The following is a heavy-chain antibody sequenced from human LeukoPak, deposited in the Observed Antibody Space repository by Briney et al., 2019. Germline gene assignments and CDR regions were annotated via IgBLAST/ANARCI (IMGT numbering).Heavy chain of an antibody. D-gene: IGHD3-9*01. CDR2: ITSGGDYI. V-gene: IGHV3-21*01. Sequence: PGGSLRLSCAASGFTFNTFNMNWVRQAPGKGLEWVSSITSGGDYIYYADSVTGRFTTSRDNAKNSLSLQLNSLRVEDTAVYYCARGHYDVLAASYKWTPDYWGQGTLVTVSS. CDR3: ARGHYDVLAASYKWTPDY. CDR1: GFTFNTFN. J-gene: IGHJ4*02.